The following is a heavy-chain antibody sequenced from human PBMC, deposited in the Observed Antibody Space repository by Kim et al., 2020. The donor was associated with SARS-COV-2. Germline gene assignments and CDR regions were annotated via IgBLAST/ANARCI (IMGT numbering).Heavy chain of an antibody. CDR1: AFTFSSHG. Sequence: GGSLRLSCAACAFTFSSHGMHWVRQAPGKGLEWVAVISYDGSNKYYADSVKGRFTISRDNSKNTLYLQMNSLRAEDTAVYYCARDPRVGATKWYYYYGMDVWGQGTTVTVSS. CDR2: ISYDGSNK. D-gene: IGHD1-26*01. J-gene: IGHJ6*02. V-gene: IGHV3-33*05. CDR3: ARDPRVGATKWYYYYGMDV.